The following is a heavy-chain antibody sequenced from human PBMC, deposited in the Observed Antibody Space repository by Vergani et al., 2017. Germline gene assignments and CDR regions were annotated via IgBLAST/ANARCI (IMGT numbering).Heavy chain of an antibody. CDR2: VSGSSATP. J-gene: IGHJ5*02. D-gene: IGHD3-3*01. V-gene: IGHV3-23*01. CDR1: GFTFTNFA. Sequence: EVQLLESGGGLAQPGGSLRLSCAASGFTFTNFAMTWVRQAPGEGLEWVSSVSGSSATPYYADSVKGRFIISRDNAKNSLYLDMSSLRAEDTAVYYCASGSSGFFTLTSPNWFDPWGQGTLVTVS. CDR3: ASGSSGFFTLTSPNWFDP.